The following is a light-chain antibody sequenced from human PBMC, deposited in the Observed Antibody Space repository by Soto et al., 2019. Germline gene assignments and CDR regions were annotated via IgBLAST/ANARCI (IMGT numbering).Light chain of an antibody. CDR1: NSNIGTNT. CDR2: SDN. V-gene: IGLV1-44*01. J-gene: IGLJ2*01. Sequence: QSLLTQPPSTSGTPGQRVTMSCSGSNSNIGTNTVYWCQQLPGTAPKLLIQSDNRRPSGVPDRFSASKSGTSASLAISGLQSEDEADYYCAAWDDSRIVVLFGGGTKLTVL. CDR3: AAWDDSRIVVL.